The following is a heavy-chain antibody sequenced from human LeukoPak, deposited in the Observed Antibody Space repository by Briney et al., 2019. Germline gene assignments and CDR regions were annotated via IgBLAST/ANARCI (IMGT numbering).Heavy chain of an antibody. Sequence: NPGGSLRLSCAASGFTFNNAWMSWVRQAPGKGLEWVGRIKSKPDGGTTDYAAPVNGRFTISRDDSKNTLYLQMNSLKTEDTGVYYCSTLTPHDRAYYSDYWGQGTLVTVSS. J-gene: IGHJ4*02. CDR3: STLTPHDRAYYSDY. D-gene: IGHD3-22*01. V-gene: IGHV3-15*01. CDR2: IKSKPDGGTT. CDR1: GFTFNNAW.